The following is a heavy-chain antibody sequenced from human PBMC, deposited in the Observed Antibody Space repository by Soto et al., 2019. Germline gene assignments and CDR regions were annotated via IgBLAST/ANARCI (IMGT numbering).Heavy chain of an antibody. CDR3: AKTTYCSGGSCYWAGDAFDI. V-gene: IGHV3-23*01. D-gene: IGHD2-15*01. J-gene: IGHJ3*02. CDR2: ISGSGGST. CDR1: GFPFSSYA. Sequence: GGSLSLPCAASGFPFSSYAMSWVRQAPGKGLEWVSAISGSGGSTYYADSVKGRFTLSRDNSKNTLYLQMNSLRAEDTAVYYCAKTTYCSGGSCYWAGDAFDIWGQGAMVTVSS.